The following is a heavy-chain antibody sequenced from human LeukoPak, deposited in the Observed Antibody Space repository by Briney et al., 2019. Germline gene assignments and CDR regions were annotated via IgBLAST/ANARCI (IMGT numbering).Heavy chain of an antibody. CDR3: ARELRGYYDSSGYLDY. CDR1: GFTFSTYN. D-gene: IGHD3-22*01. V-gene: IGHV3-21*01. CDR2: SSSNSFYN. J-gene: IGHJ4*02. Sequence: PGGSLRLSCAASGFTFSTYNMNWVRQAPGKGLEWVSSSSSNSFYNYYADSVKGRFTISRDNVKNSLYLQMNSLRADDTAVYYCARELRGYYDSSGYLDYWGQGTLVTVSS.